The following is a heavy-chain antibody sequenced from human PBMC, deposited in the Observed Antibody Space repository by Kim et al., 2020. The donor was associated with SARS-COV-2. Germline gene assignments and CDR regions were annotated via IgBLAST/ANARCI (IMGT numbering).Heavy chain of an antibody. CDR1: GFTFSSYA. CDR2: ISGSGGST. J-gene: IGHJ5*02. V-gene: IGHV3-23*01. Sequence: GGSLRLSCAASGFTFSSYAMSWVRQAPGKGLEWVSAISGSGGSTYYADSVKGRFTISRDNSKNTLYLQMNSLRAEDTAVYYCGGYVDGVVGATTGEDWFDPWGQGTLVTVSS. CDR3: GGYVDGVVGATTGEDWFDP. D-gene: IGHD1-26*01.